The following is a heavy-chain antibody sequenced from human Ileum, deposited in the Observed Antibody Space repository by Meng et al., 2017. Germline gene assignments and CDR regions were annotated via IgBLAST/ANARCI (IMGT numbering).Heavy chain of an antibody. CDR2: INHSEST. CDR1: VGAFEGYS. D-gene: IGHD2-2*02. J-gene: IGHJ1*01. Sequence: QAQLQQWGAGLLKPSETLSSSCAFYVGAFEGYSWTWIRQSPGKGRSWIGEINHSESTNFNPSLKSRVTMSVDTSKKQFSLTLTSVTAADTAMYYCVRGLLVPNAIRTEYFPLWGQGTRVTGAS. V-gene: IGHV4-34*01. CDR3: VRGLLVPNAIRTEYFPL.